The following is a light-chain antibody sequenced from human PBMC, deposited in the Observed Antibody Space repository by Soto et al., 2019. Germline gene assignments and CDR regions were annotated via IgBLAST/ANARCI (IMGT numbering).Light chain of an antibody. V-gene: IGLV1-44*01. CDR1: SSNIGSNT. CDR3: AAWDDSLNVV. CDR2: SNN. Sequence: QLVLTQPPSASGTPGQRVTISCSGSSSNIGSNTVNWYQQLPGTAPKLLIYSNNQRPSGVPDRFSGSKSGTSASLAISGLQSEDEADYYCAAWDDSLNVVFGGGTKLIVL. J-gene: IGLJ3*02.